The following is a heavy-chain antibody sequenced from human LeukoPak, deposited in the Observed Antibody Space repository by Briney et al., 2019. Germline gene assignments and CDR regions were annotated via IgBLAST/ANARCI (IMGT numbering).Heavy chain of an antibody. J-gene: IGHJ4*02. V-gene: IGHV4-31*11. CDR1: GGSLSSGDYY. D-gene: IGHD3-22*01. CDR2: IYYSGGT. CDR3: ARRLYYYDGSGYSDIVDY. Sequence: SETLSLTCAVSGGSLSSGDYYWNWVRQHPGKGLEWIGYIYYSGGTYYNPSLKSRVTISLDTSKNQFSLKLSSVTAADTAVYYCARRLYYYDGSGYSDIVDYWGQGTLVTVSS.